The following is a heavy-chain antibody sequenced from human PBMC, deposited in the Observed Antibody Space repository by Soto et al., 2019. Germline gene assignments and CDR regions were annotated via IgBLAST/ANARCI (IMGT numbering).Heavy chain of an antibody. CDR2: INHSGST. J-gene: IGHJ4*02. CDR3: ASVSGYDRIFDY. D-gene: IGHD5-12*01. CDR1: GGSFSGYY. Sequence: QVQLQQWGAGLLKPSETLSLTCAVYGGSFSGYYWSWIRQPPGKGLEWIGEINHSGSTNYNPSLKSRVNISVDTSKHQFSLKLSSVTAADTAVYYCASVSGYDRIFDYWGQGTLVTVSS. V-gene: IGHV4-34*01.